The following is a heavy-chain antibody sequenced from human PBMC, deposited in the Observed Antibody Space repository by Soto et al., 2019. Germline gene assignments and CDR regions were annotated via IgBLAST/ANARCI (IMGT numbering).Heavy chain of an antibody. CDR3: ARSTYQLLVRRRGSGYYIDY. D-gene: IGHD2-2*01. V-gene: IGHV3-33*01. J-gene: IGHJ4*02. Sequence: QVQLVESGGGVVQTGRSLRLSCVASGFTFSSHGMHWVRQAPGKGLEYVEVIWYDGGTKYYADSVKGRFTISRYNSKKTLYLPMNRLTAEDTAVYYCARSTYQLLVRRRGSGYYIDYLGEGTLVTVSS. CDR1: GFTFSSHG. CDR2: IWYDGGTK.